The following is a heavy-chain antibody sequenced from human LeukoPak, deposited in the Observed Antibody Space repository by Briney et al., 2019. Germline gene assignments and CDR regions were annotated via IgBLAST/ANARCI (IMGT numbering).Heavy chain of an antibody. J-gene: IGHJ4*02. CDR3: AKGGWYGAFDY. CDR2: INAGGGST. CDR1: GFTFSNYA. V-gene: IGHV3-23*01. Sequence: GGSLRLSCAASGFTFSNYAMSWVRQAPGKGLEWVSTINAGGGSTYYADSVKGRFTFSRDNSENTLYLHMNSLRAEDTAIYYCAKGGWYGAFDYWGQGTLVTVSS. D-gene: IGHD6-19*01.